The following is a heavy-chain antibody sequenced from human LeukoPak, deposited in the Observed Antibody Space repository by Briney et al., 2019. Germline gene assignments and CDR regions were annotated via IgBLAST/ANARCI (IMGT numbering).Heavy chain of an antibody. V-gene: IGHV3-23*01. J-gene: IGHJ6*02. CDR3: AKDSWGMDV. Sequence: GGSLRLSCAASGFTFSSYEMNWVRQAPGKGLEWVAAITGSGRSTYYADSVKGRFTISRDNSNNTLNLQMNSLRAEDTAVYYCAKDSWGMDVWGQGTTVTVSS. CDR1: GFTFSSYE. CDR2: ITGSGRST.